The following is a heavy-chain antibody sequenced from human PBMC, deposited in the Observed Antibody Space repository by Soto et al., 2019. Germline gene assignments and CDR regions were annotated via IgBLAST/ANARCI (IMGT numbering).Heavy chain of an antibody. CDR1: GFTFSSNS. CDR2: ISSSSSYI. D-gene: IGHD5-18*01. CDR3: ARDQPGYSYGYGLGY. J-gene: IGHJ4*02. V-gene: IGHV3-21*01. Sequence: EVQLVESGGGLVKPGGSLRLSCPASGFTFSSNSMNWAPQAPGKGLEWVSSISSSSSYIYYADSVKGRFTISRDNAKNSLYLQMNSLRAEDTAVYYCARDQPGYSYGYGLGYWGQGTLVTVSS.